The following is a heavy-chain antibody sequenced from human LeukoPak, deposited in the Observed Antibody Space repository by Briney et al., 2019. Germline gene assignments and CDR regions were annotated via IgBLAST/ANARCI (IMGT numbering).Heavy chain of an antibody. CDR3: ARSGYSGCYWGGY. V-gene: IGHV3-7*01. Sequence: GGSLRLSCAASGFTFSSYWMSWVRQAPGKGLEWVANIKQDGSAKYYVDSVKGRFTISRDNAKNSLYLQMNSLRAEDTAVYYCARSGYSGCYWGGYWGQGTLVTVSS. CDR1: GFTFSSYW. J-gene: IGHJ4*02. CDR2: IKQDGSAK. D-gene: IGHD1-26*01.